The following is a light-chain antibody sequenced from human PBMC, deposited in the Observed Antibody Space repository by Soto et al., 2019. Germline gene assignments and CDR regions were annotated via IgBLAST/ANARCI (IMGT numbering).Light chain of an antibody. J-gene: IGKJ2*01. CDR2: DTS. Sequence: EIVLTQSPVTLSLSPGERATLSCRASQSVGSNLAWYQQKPGQPPRLLIYDTSNRATGIPVRIRGSGSETDFTLTIGNLEPEDFAVYFCQQRTTWPATFGQGTKLEIK. CDR1: QSVGSN. CDR3: QQRTTWPAT. V-gene: IGKV3-11*01.